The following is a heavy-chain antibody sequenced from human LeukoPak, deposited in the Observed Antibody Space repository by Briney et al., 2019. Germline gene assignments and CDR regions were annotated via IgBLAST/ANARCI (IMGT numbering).Heavy chain of an antibody. CDR1: GGSISGYY. Sequence: PSETLSLTCTVSGGSISGYYWSWIRQPPGKGLEWIGWIYYRGNTKYNPSLKRRVTISIAKSNNQFSLNLRSVTAADTAVYYCARYDLSPSKHLDYWGQGTLVTVSS. V-gene: IGHV4-59*08. J-gene: IGHJ4*02. CDR2: IYYRGNT. D-gene: IGHD3/OR15-3a*01. CDR3: ARYDLSPSKHLDY.